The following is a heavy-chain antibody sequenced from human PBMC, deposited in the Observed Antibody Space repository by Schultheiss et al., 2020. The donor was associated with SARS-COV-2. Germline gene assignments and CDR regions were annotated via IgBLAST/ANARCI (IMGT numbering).Heavy chain of an antibody. CDR1: GGTFSSYA. Sequence: SVKVSCKASGGTFSSYAISWVRQAPGQGLEWMGGIIPIFGTANYAQKFQGRVTITADESTSTAYMELSSLRTEDTAVYYCARDRYDFWSGYVSYWYFDLWGRGTLVTVSS. J-gene: IGHJ2*01. CDR2: IIPIFGTA. CDR3: ARDRYDFWSGYVSYWYFDL. D-gene: IGHD3-3*01. V-gene: IGHV1-69*13.